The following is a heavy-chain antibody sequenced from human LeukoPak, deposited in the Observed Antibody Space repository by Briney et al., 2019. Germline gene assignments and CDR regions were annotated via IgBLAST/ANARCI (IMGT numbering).Heavy chain of an antibody. CDR2: INPNSGGT. J-gene: IGHJ4*02. Sequence: ASVKVSCKASGYTFTGYYMHWVRQAPGQWLEWMGRINPNSGGTNSAQKFQGRVTMTRDTSINTAYMELNRLRSDDTAVYYCARAIAAAGDFWGQGTLVTVSS. D-gene: IGHD6-13*01. V-gene: IGHV1-2*06. CDR1: GYTFTGYY. CDR3: ARAIAAAGDF.